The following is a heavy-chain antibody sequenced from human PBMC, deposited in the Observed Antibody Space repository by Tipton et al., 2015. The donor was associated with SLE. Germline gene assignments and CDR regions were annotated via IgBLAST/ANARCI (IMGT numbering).Heavy chain of an antibody. Sequence: QLVQSGAEVKKPGASVKVSCKASGYTFTGYYMHWVRQAPGQGLEWMGWINPNSGGTNYAQKFQGRVTMTRDTSISTAYMELSRLRSDDTAVYYCARDEGIVGANGAFDIWGQGTMVTVSS. D-gene: IGHD1-26*01. CDR3: ARDEGIVGANGAFDI. V-gene: IGHV1-2*02. J-gene: IGHJ3*02. CDR2: INPNSGGT. CDR1: GYTFTGYY.